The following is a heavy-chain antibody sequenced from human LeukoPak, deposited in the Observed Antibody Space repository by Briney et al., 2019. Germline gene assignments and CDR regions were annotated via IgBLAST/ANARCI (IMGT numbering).Heavy chain of an antibody. V-gene: IGHV1-2*02. J-gene: IGHJ4*02. CDR2: INPNSGGT. D-gene: IGHD3-3*01. Sequence: GASVKVSCKASGYTFTGYYMHWVRQAPGQGLEGMGWINPNSGGTNYAQKFQVRVTMTRDTAISTAYMELSRLRSDDTAVYYCARDPTTPNDFWSGPYDYWGQGTLVTVSS. CDR3: ARDPTTPNDFWSGPYDY. CDR1: GYTFTGYY.